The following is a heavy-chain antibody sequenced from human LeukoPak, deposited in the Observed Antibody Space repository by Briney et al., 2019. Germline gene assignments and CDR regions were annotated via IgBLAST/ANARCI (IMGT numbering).Heavy chain of an antibody. D-gene: IGHD3-3*01. J-gene: IGHJ6*02. CDR2: MNPNSGNT. CDR3: ARAYPPYYYDFWSGYYSYYYYGMDV. CDR1: GYTFTSYD. V-gene: IGHV1-8*01. Sequence: ASVKVSCKASGYTFTSYDINWVRQATGQGLEWMGWMNPNSGNTGYAQKFQGRVTMTRNASISTAYMELSSLRSEDTAVYYCARAYPPYYYDFWSGYYSYYYYGMDVWGQGTTVTVSS.